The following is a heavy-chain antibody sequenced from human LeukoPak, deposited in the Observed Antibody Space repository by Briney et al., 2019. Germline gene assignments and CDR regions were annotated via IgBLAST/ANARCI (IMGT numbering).Heavy chain of an antibody. CDR2: IYPGDSDT. CDR1: GYSFTSYW. Sequence: GESLKISCKGSGYSFTSYWIGWVRQMPGKGLEWMGIIYPGDSDTRYSPSFQGQVTISAGKSISTAYLQWSSLKASDTAMYYCARVMGYCSSTSCYSMDVWGKGTTVTVSS. V-gene: IGHV5-51*01. CDR3: ARVMGYCSSTSCYSMDV. D-gene: IGHD2-2*01. J-gene: IGHJ6*04.